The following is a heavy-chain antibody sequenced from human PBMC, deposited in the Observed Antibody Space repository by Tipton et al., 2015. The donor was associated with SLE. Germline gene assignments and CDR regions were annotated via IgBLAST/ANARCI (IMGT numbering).Heavy chain of an antibody. D-gene: IGHD3-16*01. CDR2: IYAVGRT. J-gene: IGHJ4*02. Sequence: GSLRLSCAASGFTFTSHAMSWVRQAPGKGLEWVSSIYAVGRTYYSDSVKGRFVISRDDSRNTVSLQMNSLRIEDTAIYYCAKGGSGGLYFADWGQGDLVAVSS. CDR1: GFTFTSHA. CDR3: AKGGSGGLYFAD. V-gene: IGHV3-23*03.